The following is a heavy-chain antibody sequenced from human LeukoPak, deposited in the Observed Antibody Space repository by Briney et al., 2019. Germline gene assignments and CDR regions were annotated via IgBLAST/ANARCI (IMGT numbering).Heavy chain of an antibody. Sequence: PGGSLRLSCAVSGISFTNYAMSWVRQAPGKGLEWVSSISESGRSTSYVGSVKGRFTISRDNSKNTLYVHMNSLRAEDTAVYYCATRGVARIFDYWGQGTLVTVSS. CDR2: ISESGRST. CDR1: GISFTNYA. CDR3: ATRGVARIFDY. V-gene: IGHV3-23*01. J-gene: IGHJ4*02. D-gene: IGHD3-10*01.